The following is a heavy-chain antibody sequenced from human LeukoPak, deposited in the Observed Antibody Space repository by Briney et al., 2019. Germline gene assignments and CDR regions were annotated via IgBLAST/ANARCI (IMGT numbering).Heavy chain of an antibody. J-gene: IGHJ4*02. CDR2: IYTSGST. D-gene: IGHD1-26*01. Sequence: PSETLSLTCTVSGGSISSGSYYWSWIRQPAGKGLEWIGRIYTSGSTNYNPSLKSRVTISVDTSKNQFSLKLSSVTAADTAVYHCASLRERSYYARGFDYWGRGTLVTVSS. V-gene: IGHV4-61*02. CDR3: ASLRERSYYARGFDY. CDR1: GGSISSGSYY.